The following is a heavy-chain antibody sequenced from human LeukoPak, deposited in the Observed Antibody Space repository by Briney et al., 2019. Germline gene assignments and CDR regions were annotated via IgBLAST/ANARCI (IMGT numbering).Heavy chain of an antibody. J-gene: IGHJ4*02. V-gene: IGHV1-18*01. CDR2: ISGYNGHP. D-gene: IGHD4-23*01. Sequence: ASVKVSCKASGYIFTKYGISWVRQAPGQGFEWMGWISGYNGHPNYAQRFQGRVIMTADTSTSTAYMEVRSLRSDDTAVYYCARSTTVVTPYDYWGQGTLVTVSS. CDR1: GYIFTKYG. CDR3: ARSTTVVTPYDY.